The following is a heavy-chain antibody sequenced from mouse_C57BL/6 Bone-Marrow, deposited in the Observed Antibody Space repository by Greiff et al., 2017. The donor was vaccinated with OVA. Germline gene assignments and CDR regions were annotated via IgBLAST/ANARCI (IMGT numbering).Heavy chain of an antibody. CDR1: GYTFTSYW. V-gene: IGHV1-50*01. CDR2: IDPSDSYT. CDR3: ACDVYYFAWFDY. J-gene: IGHJ3*01. Sequence: QVQLQQPGAELVKPGASVKLSCKASGYTFTSYWMQWVKQRPGQGLEWIGEIDPSDSYTNYNQKFKGKATLTVDNSSSTAYMQLSSLTSEDSAVYSGACDVYYFAWFDYWGQGTLVTVSA. D-gene: IGHD2-3*01.